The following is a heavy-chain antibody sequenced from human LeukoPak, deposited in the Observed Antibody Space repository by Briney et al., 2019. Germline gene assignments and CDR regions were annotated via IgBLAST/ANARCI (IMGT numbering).Heavy chain of an antibody. CDR2: ISYDGSNK. J-gene: IGHJ6*02. CDR3: AKDHRLWLVQEPFYGMDV. D-gene: IGHD6-19*01. Sequence: GRSLRLSCAASGFTFSSYGMHWVRQAPGKGLEWVAVISYDGSNKYYADSVKGRFTISRDNSKNTLYLQMNSLRAEDTAVYYCAKDHRLWLVQEPFYGMDVWGQGTTVTVSS. V-gene: IGHV3-30*18. CDR1: GFTFSSYG.